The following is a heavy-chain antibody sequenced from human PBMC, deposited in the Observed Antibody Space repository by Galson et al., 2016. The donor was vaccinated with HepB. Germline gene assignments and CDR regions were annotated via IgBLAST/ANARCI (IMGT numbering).Heavy chain of an antibody. D-gene: IGHD2-21*02. V-gene: IGHV4-39*01. CDR2: IYYSGRT. CDR3: ARHQILYGDNNWFDP. J-gene: IGHJ5*02. Sequence: SETLSLTCNVSGDSISGSDYYWGWIRQPPGKGLEWIGSIYYSGRTYHNPSLKSRVTISVDTSKNQFSLKLSSVTAADTAVYYCARHQILYGDNNWFDPWGQGTLVTLSS. CDR1: GDSISGSDYY.